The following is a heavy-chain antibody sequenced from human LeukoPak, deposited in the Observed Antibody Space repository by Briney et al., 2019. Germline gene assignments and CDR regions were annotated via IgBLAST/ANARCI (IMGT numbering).Heavy chain of an antibody. J-gene: IGHJ4*02. CDR3: AREVTMLRGVIYFDL. CDR1: GFTFSRYW. Sequence: GGSLRLSCAAFGFTFSRYWMSWVRQAPGKGLEWVAHIKQEGSDKYYVDSVEGRFTTSRDNAKNSVFLQMKSLRAEDTAVYYCAREVTMLRGVIYFDLWGQGTLVTVSS. V-gene: IGHV3-7*01. CDR2: IKQEGSDK. D-gene: IGHD3-10*01.